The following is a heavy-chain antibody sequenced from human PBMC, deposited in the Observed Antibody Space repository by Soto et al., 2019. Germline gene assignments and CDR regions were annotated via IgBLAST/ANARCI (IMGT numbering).Heavy chain of an antibody. J-gene: IGHJ5*02. CDR3: TRDLNHDCGP. CDR2: MNPDGSEQ. CDR1: GFTFSDYW. D-gene: IGHD2-21*01. V-gene: IGHV3-7*04. Sequence: EVHLVESGGALVQPGGSLRLSCAASGFTFSDYWMTWVRQTPGKGLEGVANMNPDGSEQYYLDSVKGRFTISRDNAKTSLYLQMNNLRGEATAVYYCTRDLNHDCGPWGQGTQVIVSS.